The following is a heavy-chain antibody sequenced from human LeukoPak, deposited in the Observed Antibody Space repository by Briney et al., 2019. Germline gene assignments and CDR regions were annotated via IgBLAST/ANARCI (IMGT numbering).Heavy chain of an antibody. CDR2: INPNSGGT. CDR1: GYTFTGYY. Sequence: ASVKVSCKASGYTFTGYYMHWVRQAPGQGLEWMGWINPNSGGTNYAQKFQGRVTMTRDTSISTAYMELSRLRSDDTAVYYCARVRGYGSGKNWFDPWGQGTLVTVPS. J-gene: IGHJ5*02. V-gene: IGHV1-2*02. D-gene: IGHD3-10*01. CDR3: ARVRGYGSGKNWFDP.